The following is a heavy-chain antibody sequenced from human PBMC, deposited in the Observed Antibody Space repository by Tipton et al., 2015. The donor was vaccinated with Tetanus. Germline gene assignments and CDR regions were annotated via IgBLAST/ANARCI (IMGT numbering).Heavy chain of an antibody. V-gene: IGHV4-30-4*01. Sequence: TLSLTCSVSGGSISSTDYYWSWIRQPPGKGLEWIGYTYHSGQAYYNSSLKSRVVILVDTSKNQFSLKLSSVTAADTAVYYCARYSIVATSNNWFDPWGQGTLVTVSS. CDR1: GGSISSTDYY. J-gene: IGHJ5*02. D-gene: IGHD5-12*01. CDR2: TYHSGQA. CDR3: ARYSIVATSNNWFDP.